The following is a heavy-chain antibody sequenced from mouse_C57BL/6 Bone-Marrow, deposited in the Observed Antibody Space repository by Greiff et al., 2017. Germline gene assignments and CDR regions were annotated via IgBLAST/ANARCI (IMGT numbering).Heavy chain of an antibody. CDR2: ISYDGSN. J-gene: IGHJ3*01. V-gene: IGHV3-6*01. Sequence: EVKLQESGPGLVKPSQSLSLTCSVTGYSITSGYYWNWIRQFPGNKLEWMGYISYDGSNNYNPSLKNRISITRDTSKNQFFLKLNSMTTEDTATYYCGRGGWLPRVAYWGQGTLVTVSA. CDR3: GRGGWLPRVAY. CDR1: GYSITSGYY. D-gene: IGHD2-3*01.